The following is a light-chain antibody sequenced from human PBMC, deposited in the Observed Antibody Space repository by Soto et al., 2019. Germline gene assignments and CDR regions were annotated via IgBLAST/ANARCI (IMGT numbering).Light chain of an antibody. V-gene: IGLV2-23*02. CDR3: CSYAGLSEVV. Sequence: QSALTQPASVSGSPGQSITISCTGTTSDVGSNDLVSWYQQHPGKAPKLIIFEVTKRPSGVSNRFSGSKSGKTASLTISGLQAEDEADYHCCSYAGLSEVVFGGGTKLTVL. CDR2: EVT. J-gene: IGLJ2*01. CDR1: TSDVGSNDL.